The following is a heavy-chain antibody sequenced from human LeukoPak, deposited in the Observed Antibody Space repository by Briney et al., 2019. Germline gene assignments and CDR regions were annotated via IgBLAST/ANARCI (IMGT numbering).Heavy chain of an antibody. CDR2: IKQDGSEK. Sequence: GGSLRLSCAASGFTFSSYWMSWVRQAPGKGLEWVANIKQDGSEKYYVDSVKGRFTISRDNAKNSLYLQMNSLRAEDTAVYYCARDPPRVEEGFDYWGQGTLVTVSS. D-gene: IGHD2-15*01. CDR1: GFTFSSYW. V-gene: IGHV3-7*01. J-gene: IGHJ4*02. CDR3: ARDPPRVEEGFDY.